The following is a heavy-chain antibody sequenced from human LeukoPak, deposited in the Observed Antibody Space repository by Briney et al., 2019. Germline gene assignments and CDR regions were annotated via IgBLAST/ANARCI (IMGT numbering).Heavy chain of an antibody. CDR3: ARAVSSSSPYDY. V-gene: IGHV1-69*05. CDR2: IIPIFGTA. D-gene: IGHD6-6*01. J-gene: IGHJ4*02. CDR1: GGTFSSYA. Sequence: GASVKVSCKASGGTFSSYAISWVRQAPGQGLEWMGGIIPIFGTANYAQKFQGRVTLTTDESTSTAYMELSSRRSEDTAVYYCARAVSSSSPYDYWGQGTLVTVSP.